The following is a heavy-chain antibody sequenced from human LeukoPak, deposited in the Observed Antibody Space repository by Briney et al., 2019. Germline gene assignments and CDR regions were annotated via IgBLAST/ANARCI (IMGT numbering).Heavy chain of an antibody. CDR3: ARRSYGGNSGFDY. CDR1: GYSFTKFW. J-gene: IGHJ4*02. Sequence: GESLRISCKGSGYSFTKFWIGWVRQMPGKGLEWMGIIYPGDSDTRYSPSFQGQVTISADKSIGTAYLQWSSLKASDTAMYYCARRSYGGNSGFDYWGQGTLVTVSS. CDR2: IYPGDSDT. V-gene: IGHV5-51*01. D-gene: IGHD4-23*01.